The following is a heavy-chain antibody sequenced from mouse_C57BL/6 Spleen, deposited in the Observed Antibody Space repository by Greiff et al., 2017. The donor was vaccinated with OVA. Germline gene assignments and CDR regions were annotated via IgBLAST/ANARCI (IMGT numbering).Heavy chain of an antibody. CDR1: GYTFTSYW. CDR3: AICNDYLYCFDY. Sequence: QVQLQQPGAELVKPGASVKVSCKASGYTFTSYWMQWVKQRPGQGPEWVGRIHPSDSDTNYNQKCKGKATLPVDQSSSTAFMQLSSLTSEDSAVYYCAICNDYLYCFDYWGQGTTLTVSS. D-gene: IGHD2-4*01. CDR2: IHPSDSDT. J-gene: IGHJ2*01. V-gene: IGHV1-74*01.